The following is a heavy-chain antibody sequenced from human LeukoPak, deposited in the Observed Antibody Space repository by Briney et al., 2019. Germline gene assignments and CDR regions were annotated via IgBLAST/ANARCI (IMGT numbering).Heavy chain of an antibody. CDR1: GFTFSSYA. CDR2: ISYDGSNK. J-gene: IGHJ6*04. Sequence: GRSLRLSCAASGFTFSSYAMHWVRQAPGEGLEWVAVISYDGSNKYYGDSVTGRFTIYRHNYQSTLYLQMNSLRAEDTAVYYCARDGTYYDILTGYSDYYYYGMDVWGKGTTVTVSS. CDR3: ARDGTYYDILTGYSDYYYYGMDV. D-gene: IGHD3-9*01. V-gene: IGHV3-30*04.